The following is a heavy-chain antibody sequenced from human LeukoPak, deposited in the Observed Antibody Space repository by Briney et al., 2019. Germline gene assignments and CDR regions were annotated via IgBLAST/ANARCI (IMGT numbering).Heavy chain of an antibody. Sequence: ASVKVSCKASGGTFSSYAISWVRQAPGQGLEWMGGIIPIFGTANYTQKFQGRVTITTDESTSTAYMELSSLRSEDTAVYYCAIGYYYYYMDVWGKGTTVTVSS. J-gene: IGHJ6*03. CDR2: IIPIFGTA. D-gene: IGHD3-16*01. CDR1: GGTFSSYA. V-gene: IGHV1-69*05. CDR3: AIGYYYYYMDV.